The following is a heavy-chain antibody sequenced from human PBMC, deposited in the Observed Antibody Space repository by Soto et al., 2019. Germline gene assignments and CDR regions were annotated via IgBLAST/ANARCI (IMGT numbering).Heavy chain of an antibody. CDR1: GFSLSNGRMG. CDR3: VRTTLVSFIFDY. V-gene: IGHV2-26*01. J-gene: IGHJ4*02. CDR2: IFSNDEK. Sequence: SGPTLVNPTETRTLTWTVSGFSLSNGRMGGSWIRQPPGKALEWLAHIFSNDEKTYSTSLKSRLTISTDTSRGQVVLTMTDMDPVDTATYYCVRTTLVSFIFDYWGQGTVVTVSS.